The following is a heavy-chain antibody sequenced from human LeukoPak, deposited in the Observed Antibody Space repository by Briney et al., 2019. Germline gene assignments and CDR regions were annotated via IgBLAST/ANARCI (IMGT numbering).Heavy chain of an antibody. CDR1: GFTFSSYA. Sequence: GGSLRLSCAASGFTFSSYAMSWVRQAPGKGLEWVSAISGSGGSTYYADSVKGRFTISRDNSKNTLYLQMNSLKTEDTAVYYCTRHRLDLTGPRDAFDIWGQGTMVTVSS. J-gene: IGHJ3*02. D-gene: IGHD3-9*01. CDR2: ISGSGGST. CDR3: TRHRLDLTGPRDAFDI. V-gene: IGHV3-23*01.